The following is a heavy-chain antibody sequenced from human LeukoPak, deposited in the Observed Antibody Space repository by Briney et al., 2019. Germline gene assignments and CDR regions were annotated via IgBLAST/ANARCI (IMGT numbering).Heavy chain of an antibody. Sequence: PSETLSLTCTVSGGSISSYYWSWLRQPAGKGLEWIGRIYTSGSTNYNPSLKSRVTMSVDTSKNQFSLKLSSVTAADTAVYYCARAFHSSSSGRPYYFDYWGQGTLVTVSS. CDR2: IYTSGST. CDR1: GGSISSYY. CDR3: ARAFHSSSSGRPYYFDY. J-gene: IGHJ4*02. V-gene: IGHV4-4*07. D-gene: IGHD6-6*01.